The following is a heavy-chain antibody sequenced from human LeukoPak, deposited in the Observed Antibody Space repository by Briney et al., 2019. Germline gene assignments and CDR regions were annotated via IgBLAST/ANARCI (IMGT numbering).Heavy chain of an antibody. CDR3: ARDRAVAGTYYFDY. J-gene: IGHJ4*02. CDR2: IIPIFGTA. Sequence: GASVKVSCKASGGTFSSYAISCVRQAPGEGLEWRGGIIPIFGTANYAQKFQGRVTITADESTSTAYMELSSLRSEDTAVYSCARDRAVAGTYYFDYWGQGTLATVS. CDR1: GGTFSSYA. D-gene: IGHD6-19*01. V-gene: IGHV1-69*13.